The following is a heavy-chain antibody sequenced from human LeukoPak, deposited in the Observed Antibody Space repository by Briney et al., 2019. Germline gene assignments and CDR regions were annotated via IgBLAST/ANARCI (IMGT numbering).Heavy chain of an antibody. D-gene: IGHD1-7*01. V-gene: IGHV5-51*01. CDR1: GYSFTSYW. CDR3: ARRGLELRCDYDYYTDV. CDR2: IYPGDSDT. J-gene: IGHJ6*03. Sequence: GESLKISCKGFGYSFTSYWIGWVRQMPGKGLEWLGIIYPGDSDTRYSPSFQGQVTISADKSINTAYLHWSRLKTSDTAIYYCARRGLELRCDYDYYTDVWGKGTTVTVSS.